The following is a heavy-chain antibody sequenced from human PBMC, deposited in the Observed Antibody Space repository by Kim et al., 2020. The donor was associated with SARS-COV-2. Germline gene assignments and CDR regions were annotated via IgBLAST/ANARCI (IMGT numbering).Heavy chain of an antibody. Sequence: SETLSLTCSVSGGSISSSSFYWGWIRQPPGKGLEWIGSISYSGSTYYNPSLTSRVTISVDTSKNQFSLKLSSVTAADTAVYYCARHWVISWYPPGAFDIWGQGTMVTVSS. CDR1: GGSISSSSFY. D-gene: IGHD6-13*01. CDR2: ISYSGST. V-gene: IGHV4-39*01. CDR3: ARHWVISWYPPGAFDI. J-gene: IGHJ3*02.